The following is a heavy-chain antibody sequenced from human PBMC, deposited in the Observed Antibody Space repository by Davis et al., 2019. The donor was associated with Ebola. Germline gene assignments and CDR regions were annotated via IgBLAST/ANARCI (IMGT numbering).Heavy chain of an antibody. CDR1: GGSFSGYY. CDR3: AREGFYGSGSAPYYYYGMDV. J-gene: IGHJ6*02. V-gene: IGHV4-34*01. Sequence: PSETLSLTCAVYGGSFSGYYWSWIRQPPGKGLEWIGEINHSGSTNYNPSLKSRVTISVDTSKNQFSLKLSSVTAADTAVYYCAREGFYGSGSAPYYYYGMDVWGQGTTVTVSS. CDR2: INHSGST. D-gene: IGHD3-10*01.